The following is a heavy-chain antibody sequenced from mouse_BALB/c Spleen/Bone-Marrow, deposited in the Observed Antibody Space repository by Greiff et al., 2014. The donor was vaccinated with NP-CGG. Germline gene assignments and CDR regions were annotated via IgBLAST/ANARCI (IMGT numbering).Heavy chain of an antibody. CDR1: GFSFSDHY. J-gene: IGHJ3*01. CDR3: ARDGDYRYAWFSY. V-gene: IGHV5-4*02. D-gene: IGHD2-14*01. CDR2: ISDGGGHT. Sequence: VQLKESGGRLVKPGGFLKLSCAASGFSFSDHYMYWVRQTPEKRLEWVATISDGGGHTYYSDSVKGRFTISRDNAKNNLYLQMRSMKSEDTAMYHCARDGDYRYAWFSYWGQGTPVTVSA.